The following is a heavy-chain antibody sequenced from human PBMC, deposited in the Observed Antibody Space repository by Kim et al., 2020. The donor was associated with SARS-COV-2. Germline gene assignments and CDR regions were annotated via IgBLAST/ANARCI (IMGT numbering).Heavy chain of an antibody. D-gene: IGHD3-10*01. CDR3: ASRRITMVRGVISWFDP. Sequence: LKSRVTISVDTSKNQFSLKLSSVTAADTAVYYCASRRITMVRGVISWFDPWGQGTLVTVSS. V-gene: IGHV4-34*01. J-gene: IGHJ5*02.